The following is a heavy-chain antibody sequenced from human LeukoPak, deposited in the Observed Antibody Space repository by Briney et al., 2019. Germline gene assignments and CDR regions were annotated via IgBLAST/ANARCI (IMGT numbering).Heavy chain of an antibody. J-gene: IGHJ3*02. V-gene: IGHV4-59*01. D-gene: IGHD3-3*01. CDR2: IYYSGST. CDR1: GGSISSYY. CDR3: ASVTIFGVVGAFDI. Sequence: SETLSLTCTVSGGSISSYYCSWIRQPPGKGLEWIGYIYYSGSTNYNPSLKSRVTISVDTSKNQFSLKLSSVTAADTAVYYCASVTIFGVVGAFDIWGQGTMVTVSS.